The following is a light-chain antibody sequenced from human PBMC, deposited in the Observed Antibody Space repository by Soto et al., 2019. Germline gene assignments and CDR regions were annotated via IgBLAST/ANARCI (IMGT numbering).Light chain of an antibody. CDR1: QSVSSY. CDR3: QQRSNWLFT. J-gene: IGKJ3*01. CDR2: DAS. Sequence: EILLTQSPATLSLSPGERATLSCRASQSVSSYLAWYQQKPGQAPRLLIYDASNRATGIPARFSGSGSGTDFTLTISSLEPEDFAVYYCQQRSNWLFTFGPGTK. V-gene: IGKV3-11*01.